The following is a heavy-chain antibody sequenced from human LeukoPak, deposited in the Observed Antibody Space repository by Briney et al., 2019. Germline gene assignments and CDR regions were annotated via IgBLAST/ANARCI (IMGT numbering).Heavy chain of an antibody. CDR2: TYTSGST. Sequence: SETLSLTCTVSGDPISIYYWSWIRQPAGKGLEWIGRTYTSGSTNYNPSLKSRVTISVDTSKNQFSLKLSSVTAADTAVYYCARERGTPVAYTQYFQHWGQGTLVTVSS. V-gene: IGHV4-4*07. CDR3: ARERGTPVAYTQYFQH. CDR1: GDPISIYY. J-gene: IGHJ1*01. D-gene: IGHD6-19*01.